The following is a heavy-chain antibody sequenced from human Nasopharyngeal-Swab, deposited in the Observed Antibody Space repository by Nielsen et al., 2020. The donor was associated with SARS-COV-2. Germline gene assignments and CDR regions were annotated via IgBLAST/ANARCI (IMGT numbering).Heavy chain of an antibody. D-gene: IGHD6-13*01. J-gene: IGHJ4*02. CDR2: IWYDGSNK. V-gene: IGHV3-33*06. CDR3: AKGYSSSWFPFDY. CDR1: GFTFSSYG. Sequence: GESLKISCAASGFTFSSYGMHWVRQAPGKGLEWVAVIWYDGSNKYYADSVKGRFTISRDNSKNTLYLQMNSLRAEDTAVYYCAKGYSSSWFPFDYWGQGTLVTVSS.